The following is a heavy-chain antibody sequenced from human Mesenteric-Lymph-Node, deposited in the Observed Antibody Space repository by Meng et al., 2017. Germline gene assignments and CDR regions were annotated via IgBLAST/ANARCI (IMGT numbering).Heavy chain of an antibody. CDR2: IIPIFGTA. D-gene: IGHD3-3*01. J-gene: IGHJ4*02. V-gene: IGHV1-69*06. CDR1: GGTFSSYA. CDR3: ARVSYDFWSGYYDY. Sequence: SVKVSCKASGGTFSSYAISWVRQAPGQGLEWTGGIIPIFGTANYAQKFQGRVTITADKSTSTAYMELSSLRSEDTAVYYCARVSYDFWSGYYDYWGQGTLVTVSS.